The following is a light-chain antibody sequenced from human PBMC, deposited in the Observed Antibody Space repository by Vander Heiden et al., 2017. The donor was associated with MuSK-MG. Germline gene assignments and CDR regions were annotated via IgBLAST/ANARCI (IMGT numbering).Light chain of an antibody. Sequence: DIQMTQSPSSLSASVGDRVTITCRASQTIGSYLTWYQQRAGQAPNLLIYGAFILQSGVPSRFSGSGSGTDFTLTFSSLQPEDFATYYCQQTDTTPLTFGQGTKVESK. V-gene: IGKV1-39*01. CDR2: GAF. J-gene: IGKJ1*01. CDR1: QTIGSY. CDR3: QQTDTTPLT.